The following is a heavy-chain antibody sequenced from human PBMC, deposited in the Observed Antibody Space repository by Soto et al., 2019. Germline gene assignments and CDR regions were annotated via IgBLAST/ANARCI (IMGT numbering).Heavy chain of an antibody. CDR1: GFTFNNYA. J-gene: IGHJ3*01. CDR2: ISPNGDST. CDR3: AKVRLTDYLRYAPHL. V-gene: IGHV3-23*01. Sequence: PGGSLRLSCAASGFTFNNYAMNWVRQAPGRGLEWVSIISPNGDSTYYADSVKGRFTISSDNSQNTVFLQMNSLRAEDTALYFCAKVRLTDYLRYAPHLWGQGTLVTVSS. D-gene: IGHD2-8*01.